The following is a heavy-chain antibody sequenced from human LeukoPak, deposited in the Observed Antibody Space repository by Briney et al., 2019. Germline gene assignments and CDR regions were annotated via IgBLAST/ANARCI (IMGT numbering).Heavy chain of an antibody. CDR1: GFTFSSYW. J-gene: IGHJ4*02. CDR3: AREGRTYYYGSGSSAPFDY. D-gene: IGHD3-10*01. V-gene: IGHV3-74*01. Sequence: PGGSLRLSCAASGFTFSSYWMHWVRQAPGKGLVWVSRINSDGSSTSYADSVKGRFTISRDNAKNTLYLQMNSLRAEDTAVYYCAREGRTYYYGSGSSAPFDYWGQGTLVTVSS. CDR2: INSDGSST.